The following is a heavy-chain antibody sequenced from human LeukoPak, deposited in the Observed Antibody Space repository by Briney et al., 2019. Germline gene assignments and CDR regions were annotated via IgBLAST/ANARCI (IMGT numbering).Heavy chain of an antibody. D-gene: IGHD3-10*01. V-gene: IGHV3-48*01. Sequence: GGSLRLSCAASGFTFSIYSMNWVRQAPGKGLEWVSYISSSSSTIHYADSVKGRFTISRDNSKNTLYLQMNSLRAEDTAVYYCAHIYGEFDYWGQGTLVTVSS. J-gene: IGHJ4*02. CDR3: AHIYGEFDY. CDR2: ISSSSSTI. CDR1: GFTFSIYS.